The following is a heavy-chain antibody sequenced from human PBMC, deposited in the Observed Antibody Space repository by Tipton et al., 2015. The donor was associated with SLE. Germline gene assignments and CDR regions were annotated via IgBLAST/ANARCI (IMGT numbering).Heavy chain of an antibody. CDR3: TKGRGQQSIFEN. D-gene: IGHD6-13*01. Sequence: SLRLSCAASGFTFSYYAMSWVRQAPGRGLEWVSVISGTGVGTYYADSVRGRFTISRDNSKNTMYLQMNSLRAEDTAVYYCTKGRGQQSIFENWGQGTPVTVSS. J-gene: IGHJ4*02. CDR1: GFTFSYYA. V-gene: IGHV3-23*01. CDR2: ISGTGVGT.